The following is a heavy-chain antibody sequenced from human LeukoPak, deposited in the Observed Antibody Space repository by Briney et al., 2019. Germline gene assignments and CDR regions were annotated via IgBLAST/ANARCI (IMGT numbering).Heavy chain of an antibody. D-gene: IGHD1-20*01. CDR3: ARESITGHRDFDY. V-gene: IGHV3-48*01. Sequence: GGSLRLSCAASGFTFGSYSMNWVRQAPGKGLEWISYISSGSRTIYYADSVEGRFTVSRDNAKNSLYMQMTSLRAEDTAVYYCARESITGHRDFDYWGQGTLVTVSS. J-gene: IGHJ4*02. CDR2: ISSGSRTI. CDR1: GFTFGSYS.